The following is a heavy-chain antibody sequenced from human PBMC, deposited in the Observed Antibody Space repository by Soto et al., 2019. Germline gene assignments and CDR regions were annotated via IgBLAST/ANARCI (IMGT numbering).Heavy chain of an antibody. CDR1: GGSISSGGYY. CDR2: IYYSGST. CDR3: ARDPPILTGYSYGMDV. D-gene: IGHD3-9*01. J-gene: IGHJ6*02. V-gene: IGHV4-31*03. Sequence: QVQLQESGPGLVKPSQTLSLTCTVSGGSISSGGYYWSWIRQHPGKGLEWIGYIYYSGSTYYNPSLKSRVTISXXTXKXXFSLKLSSVTAADTAVYYCARDPPILTGYSYGMDVWGQGTTVTVSS.